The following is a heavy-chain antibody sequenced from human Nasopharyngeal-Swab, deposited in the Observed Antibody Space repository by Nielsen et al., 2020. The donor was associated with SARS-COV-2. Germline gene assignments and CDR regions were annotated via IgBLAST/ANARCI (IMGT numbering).Heavy chain of an antibody. CDR2: TSYDGSNK. CDR3: AKDMGIADDSFDY. D-gene: IGHD6-13*01. V-gene: IGHV3-30*18. CDR1: GFTFSSYG. J-gene: IGHJ4*02. Sequence: GESLKISCAASGFTFSSYGMHWVRQAPGKGLEWVAVTSYDGSNKYYADSVKGRFTISRDNSKNTLYLQMNSLRAEDTAVYYCAKDMGIADDSFDYWGQGTLVTVSS.